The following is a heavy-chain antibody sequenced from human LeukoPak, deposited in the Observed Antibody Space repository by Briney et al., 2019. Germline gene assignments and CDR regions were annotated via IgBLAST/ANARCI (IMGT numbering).Heavy chain of an antibody. D-gene: IGHD3-22*01. J-gene: IGHJ5*02. CDR3: ARNPQYYYDSILNWFDP. Sequence: SETLSLTCTVSGGSISSSSYYWGRIRQPPGKGLEWIGSIYYSGSTYYNPSLKSRVTISVDTSKNQFSLKLSSVTAADTAVYYCARNPQYYYDSILNWFDPWGQGTLVTVSS. V-gene: IGHV4-39*07. CDR2: IYYSGST. CDR1: GGSISSSSYY.